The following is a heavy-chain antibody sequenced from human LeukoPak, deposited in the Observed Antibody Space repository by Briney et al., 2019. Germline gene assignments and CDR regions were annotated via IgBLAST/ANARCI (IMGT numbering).Heavy chain of an antibody. CDR2: MKDDGNEI. CDR3: ARNRATNDY. Sequence: GGSLRLSCTASGFTFRNYRMTWVRQAPGKGLEWVASMKDDGNEIQYVDSVKGRFTISRDNAKNSLYLQMNNLRAEDTAVYYCARNRATNDYWGQGTLVTVSS. CDR1: GFTFRNYR. J-gene: IGHJ4*02. V-gene: IGHV3-7*01. D-gene: IGHD1-26*01.